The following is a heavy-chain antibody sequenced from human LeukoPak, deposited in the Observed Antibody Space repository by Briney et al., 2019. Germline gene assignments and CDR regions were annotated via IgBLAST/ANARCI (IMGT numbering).Heavy chain of an antibody. CDR3: ARAQMATSSGAAFDI. D-gene: IGHD5-24*01. V-gene: IGHV1-46*01. J-gene: IGHJ3*02. Sequence: VASVEVSCKASGYTFTSYYMHWVRQAPGQGLEWMGIINPSGGSTSYAQKFQGRVTMTRDTSTSTVYMELSSLRSEDTAVYYCARAQMATSSGAAFDIWGQGTMVTVSP. CDR2: INPSGGST. CDR1: GYTFTSYY.